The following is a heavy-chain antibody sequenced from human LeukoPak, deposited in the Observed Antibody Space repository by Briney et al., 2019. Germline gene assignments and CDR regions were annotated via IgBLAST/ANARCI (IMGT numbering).Heavy chain of an antibody. Sequence: PGGSLRLSCAASGFTFSSYAMTWVRQAPGKGLEWVSVIRGSGGSTYYADSVKGRFTISRDNTKNKLYLQMNSLRAEDTAVYYXAXDVXPGCYLCAFDIWGQGTVVTVSS. CDR3: AXDVXPGCYLCAFDI. V-gene: IGHV3-23*01. CDR1: GFTFSSYA. J-gene: IGHJ3*02. CDR2: IRGSGGST. D-gene: IGHD2-2*01.